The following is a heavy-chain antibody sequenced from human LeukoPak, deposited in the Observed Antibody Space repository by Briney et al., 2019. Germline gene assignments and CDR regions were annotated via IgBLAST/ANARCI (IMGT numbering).Heavy chain of an antibody. V-gene: IGHV4-4*07. CDR1: GGSISSYY. J-gene: IGHJ5*02. CDR2: IYTSGST. Sequence: ETLSLTCTVSGGSISSYYWSWIRQPAGKGLEWIGRIYTSGSTNYNPSLKSRVTMSVDTSKNQFSLELSSVTAADTAVYYRVRGFNYDFWSGFWFDPWGQGTLVTVSS. CDR3: VRGFNYDFWSGFWFDP. D-gene: IGHD3-3*01.